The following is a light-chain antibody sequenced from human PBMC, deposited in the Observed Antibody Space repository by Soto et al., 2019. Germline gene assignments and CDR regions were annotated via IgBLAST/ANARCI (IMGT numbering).Light chain of an antibody. CDR1: QGISSF. J-gene: IGKJ1*01. V-gene: IGKV1-9*01. Sequence: DIQLTQSPSFLSASVGDRVTIPCRASQGISSFLAWYQQKPGKAPKLLIYGASTLQSGVPSRFSGSGSGTEFTLTISSLQPDDFATYYCQEYNSYSWTFGQGTKVEIK. CDR2: GAS. CDR3: QEYNSYSWT.